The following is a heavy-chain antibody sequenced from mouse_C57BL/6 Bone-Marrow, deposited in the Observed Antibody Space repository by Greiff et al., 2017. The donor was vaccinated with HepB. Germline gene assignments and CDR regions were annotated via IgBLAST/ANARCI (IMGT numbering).Heavy chain of an antibody. CDR1: GYTFTDYE. J-gene: IGHJ2*01. CDR3: TRRLITTVFFDY. D-gene: IGHD1-1*01. V-gene: IGHV1-15*01. CDR2: IDPETGGT. Sequence: VQLKESGAELVRPGASVTLSCKASGYTFTDYEMHWVKQTPVHGLEWIGAIDPETGGTAYNQKFKGKAILTADKSSSTAYMELRSRTSEDSAVYYCTRRLITTVFFDYWGQGTTLTVSS.